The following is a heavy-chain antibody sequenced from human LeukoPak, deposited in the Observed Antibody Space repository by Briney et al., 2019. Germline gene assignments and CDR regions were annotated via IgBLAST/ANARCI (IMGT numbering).Heavy chain of an antibody. Sequence: GGSLRLSCAASGFTFSTYVMSWVRQAPGKGLEWVSAISGSGVSTYYADSVKGRFTISRDNSKNTLYLQMNSLRAEDTAVYYCAKDLGESITMVRGVMGPGSWGQGTLVTVSS. V-gene: IGHV3-23*01. CDR1: GFTFSTYV. CDR2: ISGSGVST. CDR3: AKDLGESITMVRGVMGPGS. D-gene: IGHD3-10*01. J-gene: IGHJ5*02.